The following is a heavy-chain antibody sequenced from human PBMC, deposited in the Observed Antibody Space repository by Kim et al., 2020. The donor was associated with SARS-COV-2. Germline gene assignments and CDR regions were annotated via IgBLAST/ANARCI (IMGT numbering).Heavy chain of an antibody. V-gene: IGHV4-34*01. J-gene: IGHJ4*02. CDR3: ARGPNVDTAMGHFDY. CDR2: INHSGST. D-gene: IGHD5-18*01. Sequence: SETLSLTCAVYGGSFSGYYWSWIRQPPGKGLEWIGEINHSGSTNYNPSLKSRVTISVDTSKNQFSLKLSSVTAADTAVYYCARGPNVDTAMGHFDYWGQGTLVTVSS. CDR1: GGSFSGYY.